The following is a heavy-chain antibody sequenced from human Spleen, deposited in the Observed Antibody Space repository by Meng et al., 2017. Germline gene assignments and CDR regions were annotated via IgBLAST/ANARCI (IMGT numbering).Heavy chain of an antibody. CDR3: ARGRVVVTAAPSDY. CDR2: INSDGTTT. Sequence: VQLVESGGGVVQPGRSLRLSCEGSGFTFSTHWMHWVRQAPGKGLVYVSRINSDGTTTNYADSVKGRFTISRDNAKNTLYLQMNSLRVEDMAVYYCARGRVVVTAAPSDYWDQGTLVTVSS. CDR1: GFTFSTHW. V-gene: IGHV3-74*02. J-gene: IGHJ4*02. D-gene: IGHD2-21*02.